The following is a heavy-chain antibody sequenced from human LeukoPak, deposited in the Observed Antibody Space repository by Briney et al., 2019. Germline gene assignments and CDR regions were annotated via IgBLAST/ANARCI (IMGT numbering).Heavy chain of an antibody. J-gene: IGHJ3*01. CDR1: GITVSSND. CDR3: AKAFQRGWERDAFAF. D-gene: IGHD1-26*01. Sequence: PGGSLRLSCAASGITVSSNDMSWVRQAPGKGLEWVSVIYSGGSTYYADSVKGRFTISRDNSKNTLYLQMNSLGADDTAVYYCAKAFQRGWERDAFAFWGQGTLVTVSS. CDR2: IYSGGST. V-gene: IGHV3-53*01.